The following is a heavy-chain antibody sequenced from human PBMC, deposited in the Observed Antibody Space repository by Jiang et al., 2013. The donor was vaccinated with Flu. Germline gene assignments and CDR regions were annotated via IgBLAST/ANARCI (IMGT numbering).Heavy chain of an antibody. Sequence: VQLVESGGGLVQPGRSLRLSCAASGFTFDDYAMHWVRQAPGKGLEWVSGISWNSGSIGYADSVKGRFTISRDNAKNSLYLQMNSLRAEDTALYYCALAAGPDYYYYGMDVWGQGTTVTVSS. CDR2: ISWNSGSI. CDR3: ALAAGPDYYYYGMDV. D-gene: IGHD6-13*01. CDR1: GFTFDDYA. J-gene: IGHJ6*02. V-gene: IGHV3-9*01.